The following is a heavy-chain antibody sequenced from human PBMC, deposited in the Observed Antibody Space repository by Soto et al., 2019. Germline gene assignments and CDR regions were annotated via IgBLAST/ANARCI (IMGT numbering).Heavy chain of an antibody. CDR3: AKGGPLLWFGETILPLDY. J-gene: IGHJ4*02. CDR1: GFTFSSYA. CDR2: ISGSGGST. V-gene: IGHV3-23*01. Sequence: GSLRLSCAASGFTFSSYAMSWVRQAPGKGLEWVSAISGSGGSTYYADSVKGRFTISRDNSKNTLYLQMNSLRAEDTAVYYCAKGGPLLWFGETILPLDYWGQGTLVTVSS. D-gene: IGHD3-10*01.